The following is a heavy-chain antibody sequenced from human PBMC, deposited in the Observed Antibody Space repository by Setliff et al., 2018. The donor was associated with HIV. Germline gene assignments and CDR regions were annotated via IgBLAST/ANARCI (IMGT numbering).Heavy chain of an antibody. CDR1: GGSISSSSYY. D-gene: IGHD3-3*01. Sequence: SETLSLTCTVSGGSISSSSYYWGWIRQPPGKGLEWIGSIYYSGSTYYNPSLKSRVTISVDTLKNQLSLKLSSVTGADTAIYYCARRVGITIFGAPNQYYYMDVWGKGTTVTVSS. V-gene: IGHV4-39*07. CDR3: ARRVGITIFGAPNQYYYMDV. J-gene: IGHJ6*03. CDR2: IYYSGST.